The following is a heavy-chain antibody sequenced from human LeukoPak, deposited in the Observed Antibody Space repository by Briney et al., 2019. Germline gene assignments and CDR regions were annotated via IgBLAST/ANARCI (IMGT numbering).Heavy chain of an antibody. V-gene: IGHV4-61*05. Sequence: SETLSLTCTVSGGSISSSSYYWGWIRQPPGKGLEWIGYIYYSGSTNYNPSLKSRVTISVDTSKNQFSLKLSSVTAADTAVYYCARSRIAAAVDYWGQGTLVTVSS. D-gene: IGHD6-13*01. J-gene: IGHJ4*02. CDR2: IYYSGST. CDR1: GGSISSSSYY. CDR3: ARSRIAAAVDY.